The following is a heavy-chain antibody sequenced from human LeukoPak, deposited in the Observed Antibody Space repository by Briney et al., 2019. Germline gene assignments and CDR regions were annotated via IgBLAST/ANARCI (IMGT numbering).Heavy chain of an antibody. CDR3: AREGATTAFDY. CDR1: GFTFSNYW. J-gene: IGHJ4*02. V-gene: IGHV3-7*01. CDR2: IKEDGGEI. Sequence: PGGSLRLSCAASGFTFSNYWMSWVRQAPGKGLEWVATIKEDGGEIYYVDSVKGRFTISRDNAKNSLDLQMNSLRAEDTAVYYCAREGATTAFDYWGQGTLVTVSS. D-gene: IGHD1-26*01.